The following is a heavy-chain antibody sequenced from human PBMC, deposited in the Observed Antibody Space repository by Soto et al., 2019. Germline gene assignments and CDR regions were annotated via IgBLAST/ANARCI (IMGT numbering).Heavy chain of an antibody. CDR1: GYSFTGYW. Sequence: PGESLKISCKGSGYSFTGYWIGWVRQMPGKGLEWMGIIYPGDSDTRYSPSFQGQVTISADKSISTAYLQWSSLKASDTAMYYCARLSGRVVVTLTPDYWGQGTLVTVSS. CDR3: ARLSGRVVVTLTPDY. J-gene: IGHJ4*02. CDR2: IYPGDSDT. D-gene: IGHD3-22*01. V-gene: IGHV5-51*01.